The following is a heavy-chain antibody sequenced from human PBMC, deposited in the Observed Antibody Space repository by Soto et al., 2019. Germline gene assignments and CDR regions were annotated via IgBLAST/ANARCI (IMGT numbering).Heavy chain of an antibody. CDR1: GFTFSSYA. CDR2: ISGSGGST. Sequence: PGGSLRLSCAASGFTFSSYAMIWVRQAPGKGLEWVSAISGSGGSTYYADSVKGRFTISRDNSKNTLYLQMNSLRAEDTAVYYCAKPRGFGVVPADYWGQGTLVTVSS. CDR3: AKPRGFGVVPADY. J-gene: IGHJ4*02. V-gene: IGHV3-23*01. D-gene: IGHD3-3*01.